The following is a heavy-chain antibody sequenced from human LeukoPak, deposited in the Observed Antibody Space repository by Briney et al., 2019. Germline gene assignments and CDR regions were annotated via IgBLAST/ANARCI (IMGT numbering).Heavy chain of an antibody. D-gene: IGHD6-19*01. V-gene: IGHV3-7*01. Sequence: GGSLRLSCAASGFTFRIYWMTWVRQAPGKGLEWVAPINKEDGSQRYYVDSVKGRFTISRDNSKNTLYLQMNSLRAEDTAVYYCAKDLSGWYSDAFDIWGQGTMVTVSS. CDR1: GFTFRIYW. CDR2: INKEDGSQR. J-gene: IGHJ3*02. CDR3: AKDLSGWYSDAFDI.